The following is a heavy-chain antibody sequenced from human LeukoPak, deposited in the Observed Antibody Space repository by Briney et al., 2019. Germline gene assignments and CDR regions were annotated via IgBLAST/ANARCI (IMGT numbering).Heavy chain of an antibody. CDR3: ARNPRPYYYDSSGYYYYYMDV. D-gene: IGHD3-22*01. Sequence: SVKVSCKASGYTFTGYYMHWVRQAPGQGLEWMGGIIPIFGTANYAQKFQGRVTITTDESTSTAYMELSSLRSEDTAVYYCARNPRPYYYDSSGYYYYYMDVWGKGTTVTVSS. CDR2: IIPIFGTA. V-gene: IGHV1-69*05. CDR1: GYTFTGYY. J-gene: IGHJ6*03.